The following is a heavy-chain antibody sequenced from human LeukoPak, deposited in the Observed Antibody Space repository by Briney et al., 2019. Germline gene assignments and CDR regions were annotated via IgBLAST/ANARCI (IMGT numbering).Heavy chain of an antibody. Sequence: NPSETLSLTCTVSGGSISSYYWSWIRLPPGKGLEWIGYLSKSGNTNYSPSLKSRVTIFGDTSKNQFSLKLTSVTAADTAVYYCARTRWFGELQGYYFDYWGQGTLVTVSS. CDR1: GGSISSYY. CDR3: ARTRWFGELQGYYFDY. V-gene: IGHV4-59*12. CDR2: LSKSGNT. D-gene: IGHD3-10*01. J-gene: IGHJ4*02.